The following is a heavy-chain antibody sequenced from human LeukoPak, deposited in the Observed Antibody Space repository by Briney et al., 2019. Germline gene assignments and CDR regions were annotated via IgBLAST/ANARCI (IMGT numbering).Heavy chain of an antibody. CDR2: ISSSSSYI. Sequence: GGSPRLSCAASGFTFSSYAMSWVRQAPGKGLEWVSSISSSSSYIYYADSVKGRFTISRDNAKNSLYLQMNSLRAEDTAVYYCARETLYYYGSGRRYNWFDPWGQGTLVTVSS. CDR3: ARETLYYYGSGRRYNWFDP. V-gene: IGHV3-21*01. CDR1: GFTFSSYA. J-gene: IGHJ5*02. D-gene: IGHD3-10*01.